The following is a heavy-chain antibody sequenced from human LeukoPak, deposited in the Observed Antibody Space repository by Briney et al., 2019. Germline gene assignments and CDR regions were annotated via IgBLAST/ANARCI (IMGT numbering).Heavy chain of an antibody. V-gene: IGHV4-61*02. CDR2: SHNSGST. CDR3: ARQTFGVLYFDS. Sequence: SQTLSLTCIVSGGSISRGSYYWNWIRQPAGKGLEWMGRSHNSGSTNYNPSLKSRVTISVDTSKNQFSLNLSSVTAADTAVYYCARQTFGVLYFDSWGQGTLVTVSP. D-gene: IGHD3-10*01. CDR1: GGSISRGSYY. J-gene: IGHJ4*02.